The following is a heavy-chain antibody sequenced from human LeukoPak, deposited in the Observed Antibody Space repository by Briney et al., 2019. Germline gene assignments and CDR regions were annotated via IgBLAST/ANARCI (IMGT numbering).Heavy chain of an antibody. Sequence: PSETLSLTCTVSGGSISSYYWSWIRQPAGKGLEWIGRIYTSGSTNYNPSLKSRVTMSVDTSKNQFSLKLSSVTAADTAVCYCARYGSDVYYYGMDVWGQGTTVTVSS. CDR3: ARYGSDVYYYGMDV. CDR2: IYTSGST. J-gene: IGHJ6*02. D-gene: IGHD3-10*01. V-gene: IGHV4-4*07. CDR1: GGSISSYY.